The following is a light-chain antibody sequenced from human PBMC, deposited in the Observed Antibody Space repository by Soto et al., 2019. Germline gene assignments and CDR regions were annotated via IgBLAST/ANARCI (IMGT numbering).Light chain of an antibody. CDR3: QQYGSSPPIT. CDR1: QSISSSY. V-gene: IGKV3-20*01. CDR2: AAS. Sequence: EIVLTQSPGTLSLSPGEGGTLSCRASQSISSSYLAWYQQKPGQSPRLLIYAASSRATGIPDRFSGSGSGTDFTLTISRLEPEDFAVYYCQQYGSSPPITFGPGTKVDIK. J-gene: IGKJ3*01.